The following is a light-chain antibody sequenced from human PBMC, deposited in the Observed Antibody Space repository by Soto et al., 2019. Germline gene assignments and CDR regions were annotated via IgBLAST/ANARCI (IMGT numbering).Light chain of an antibody. CDR3: QQYNKWPRT. CDR2: GAS. V-gene: IGKV3-15*01. Sequence: EIVMTQSPATLSVSPGERATLSCRASQSVSSDLAWYHQKPGQAPRLLIYGASTRATGIPARFSGSGSGTEFTLTISSLQPEDFAVYYCQQYNKWPRTFGQGTKVDIK. CDR1: QSVSSD. J-gene: IGKJ1*01.